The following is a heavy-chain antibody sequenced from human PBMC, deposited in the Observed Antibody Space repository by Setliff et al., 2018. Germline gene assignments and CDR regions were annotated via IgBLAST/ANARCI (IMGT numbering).Heavy chain of an antibody. CDR3: MSTPSGTYSTYYYYYNMDV. Sequence: PGGSLRLSCAASGFTFSNAWMSWVRQAPGKGLEWVGQIKRKTDGETTDYAAPVKGRFIISRDDSKRTLYLQMNSLKNEDTALYYCMSTPSGTYSTYYYYYNMDVWGKGTTVTVSS. J-gene: IGHJ6*03. CDR1: GFTFSNAW. D-gene: IGHD3-10*01. CDR2: IKRKTDGETT. V-gene: IGHV3-15*01.